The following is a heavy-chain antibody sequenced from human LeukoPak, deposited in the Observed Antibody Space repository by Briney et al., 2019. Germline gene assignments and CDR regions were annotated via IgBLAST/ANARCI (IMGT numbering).Heavy chain of an antibody. CDR2: ISSDGRTE. CDR3: ARGWGSGAWLIDS. D-gene: IGHD3-16*01. J-gene: IGHJ4*02. Sequence: PGRSLRLSCAASGFTFSSYAMHWVRQGTGKGLERVAFISSDGRTEYNADSVKGRFTISRDNSKNTLYLQMNSLTTEDTAVYYCARGWGSGAWLIDSWGQGTLVSVSS. CDR1: GFTFSSYA. V-gene: IGHV3-30*04.